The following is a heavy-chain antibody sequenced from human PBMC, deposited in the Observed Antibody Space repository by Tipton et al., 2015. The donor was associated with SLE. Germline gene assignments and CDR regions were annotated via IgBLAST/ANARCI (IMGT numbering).Heavy chain of an antibody. Sequence: TLSLTCAVYGGSFSGYYWSWIRQPPGKGLEWIGEIHHRGSTNYNPSLKSRVTISLDTSKNQFSLRLTSVTAADTAVYYCARGLSGYSSSWFYYYYGMDVWGQGTTVPVSS. CDR3: ARGLSGYSSSWFYYYYGMDV. V-gene: IGHV4-34*01. CDR2: IHHRGST. D-gene: IGHD6-13*01. J-gene: IGHJ6*02. CDR1: GGSFSGYY.